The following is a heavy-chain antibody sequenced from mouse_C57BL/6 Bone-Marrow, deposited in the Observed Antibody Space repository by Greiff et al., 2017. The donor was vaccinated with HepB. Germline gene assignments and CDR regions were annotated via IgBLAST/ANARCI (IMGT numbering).Heavy chain of an antibody. D-gene: IGHD2-2*01. CDR3: ARDGYHYFDY. V-gene: IGHV5-4*01. Sequence: LVESGGGLVKPGGSLKLSCAASGFTFSSYAMSWVRQTPEKRLEWVATISDGGSYTYYPDNVKGRFTISRDNAKNNLYLQMSHLKSEDTAMYYCARDGYHYFDYWGQGTTLTVSS. CDR1: GFTFSSYA. CDR2: ISDGGSYT. J-gene: IGHJ2*01.